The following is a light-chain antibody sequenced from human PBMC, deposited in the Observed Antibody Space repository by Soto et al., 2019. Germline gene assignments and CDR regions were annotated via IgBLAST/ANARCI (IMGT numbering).Light chain of an antibody. CDR1: SSDVGGYNY. V-gene: IGLV2-11*01. CDR2: DVS. CDR3: DSYAGSYTSYV. J-gene: IGLJ1*01. Sequence: QSVLTQPRSVSGSPGQSVTISCTGTSSDVGGYNYVSWYQQHPGKAPKLRIYDVSKRPSRVPDRFSGSKSGNTASLTISGLPARDEADYHCDSYAGSYTSYVFGTRTKVTVL.